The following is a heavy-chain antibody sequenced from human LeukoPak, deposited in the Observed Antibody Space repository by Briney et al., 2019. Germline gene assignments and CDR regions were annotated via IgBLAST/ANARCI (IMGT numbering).Heavy chain of an antibody. Sequence: PGRSLRLSCAASGFTFSSYAMHWVRQAPGKGLEWVAVISFDGINKYYADSVKGRLTISRDNSKNTLYLQMNSLIAEDTAVYYCAREIVATISGWFDPWGQGTLVTVSS. CDR2: ISFDGINK. CDR3: AREIVATISGWFDP. D-gene: IGHD5-12*01. V-gene: IGHV3-30*04. CDR1: GFTFSSYA. J-gene: IGHJ5*02.